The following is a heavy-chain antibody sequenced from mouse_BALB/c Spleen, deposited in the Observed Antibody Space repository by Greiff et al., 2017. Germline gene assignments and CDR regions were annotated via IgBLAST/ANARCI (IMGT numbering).Heavy chain of an antibody. CDR1: GYSFTDYI. CDR3: ARSRFAY. Sequence: EVQLQQTGPELVKPGASVKISCKASGYSFTDYIMLWVKQSHGKSLEWIGNINPYYGSTNYNEKFKGKATFTADTSSNTAYMQLSSLTSEDSAVYYCARSRFAYWGQGTLVTVSA. V-gene: IGHV1-39*01. J-gene: IGHJ3*01. CDR2: INPYYGST.